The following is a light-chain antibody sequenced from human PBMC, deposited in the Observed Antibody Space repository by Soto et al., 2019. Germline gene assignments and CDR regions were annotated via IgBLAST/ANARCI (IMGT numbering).Light chain of an antibody. CDR3: GSYTSTDTPFV. CDR1: STDVGGYNY. CDR2: EVS. Sequence: QSVLAQPSSVSGSPGQSITISCTGTSTDVGGYNYVSWYQHHPGKGPKLIIYEVSNRPSGVSDRFSGWKSGNKASLIISNLEAEDESDYYCGSYTSTDTPFVFGTGTKVTVL. J-gene: IGLJ1*01. V-gene: IGLV2-14*01.